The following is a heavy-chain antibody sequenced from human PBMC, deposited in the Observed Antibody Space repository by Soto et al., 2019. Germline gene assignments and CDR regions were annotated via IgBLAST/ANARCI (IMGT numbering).Heavy chain of an antibody. V-gene: IGHV1-18*01. J-gene: IGHJ4*02. CDR2: INTYNGNS. D-gene: IGHD2-15*01. Sequence: QVQLVQSAAEVKKPGASVKVSCKASGYTLTNYAISWVRQAPGQGPEWMGWINTYNGNSNHAQKFQGRVTMTTDTSTNTAYMEPRSLPSDDTAVYYCARDCTGGSCFCIYWGQGALVTVSS. CDR3: ARDCTGGSCFCIY. CDR1: GYTLTNYA.